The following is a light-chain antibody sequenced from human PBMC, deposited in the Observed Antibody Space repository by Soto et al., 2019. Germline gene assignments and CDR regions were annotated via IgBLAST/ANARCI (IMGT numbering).Light chain of an antibody. CDR2: CSS. J-gene: IGKJ1*01. V-gene: IGKV3-20*01. CDR3: QQYGSSGT. Sequence: ETGLAQYPCSRSLTLGARATLSCRASQTVSNSYLAWYQQQPGQAPRLLIYCSSNRATGIPDRFSGSGSGTDFTLTISRLEPEDFAVYYCQQYGSSGTFGQGTKVDI. CDR1: QTVSNSY.